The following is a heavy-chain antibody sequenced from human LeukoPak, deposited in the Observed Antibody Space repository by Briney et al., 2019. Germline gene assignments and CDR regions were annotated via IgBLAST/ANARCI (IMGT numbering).Heavy chain of an antibody. V-gene: IGHV3-30*04. J-gene: IGHJ4*02. CDR1: GFTFSSYA. CDR3: ARGATTGYYPY. D-gene: IGHD3-9*01. Sequence: PGRSLRLSCAASGFTFSSYAMHWVRQAPGKGLEWVAVISYDGSNKYYADSVKGRFTISRDNSKNTLYLQMNSLIAEDTAVYYCARGATTGYYPYWGQGTLVTVSS. CDR2: ISYDGSNK.